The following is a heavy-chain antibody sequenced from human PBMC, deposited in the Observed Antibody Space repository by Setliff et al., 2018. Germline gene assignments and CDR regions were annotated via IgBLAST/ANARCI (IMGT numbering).Heavy chain of an antibody. J-gene: IGHJ4*02. D-gene: IGHD6-19*01. V-gene: IGHV1-69*13. Sequence: ASVKVSCKASGGAFTSYAISWVRQAPGQGLEWMGRIIPLFGTANYAQKFQGRVTITADESTSTAYMEVSSLRSEDTAVYYCARDYEISVAGGPNGLDDWGQGTLVTVS. CDR1: GGAFTSYA. CDR2: IIPLFGTA. CDR3: ARDYEISVAGGPNGLDD.